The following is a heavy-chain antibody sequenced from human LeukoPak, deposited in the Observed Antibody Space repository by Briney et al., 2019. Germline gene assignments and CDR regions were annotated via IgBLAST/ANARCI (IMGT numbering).Heavy chain of an antibody. CDR2: INHSGST. CDR3: ATPTEGAFDI. CDR1: GGSFSGYY. Sequence: SETLSLTCAVYGGSFSGYYWSWIRQPPGKGLEWIGEINHSGSTNYNPSLKSRVTISVDTSKNQFSLKLSSVTAADTAVYYCATPTEGAFDIWGQGTMVTVSS. V-gene: IGHV4-34*01. J-gene: IGHJ3*02.